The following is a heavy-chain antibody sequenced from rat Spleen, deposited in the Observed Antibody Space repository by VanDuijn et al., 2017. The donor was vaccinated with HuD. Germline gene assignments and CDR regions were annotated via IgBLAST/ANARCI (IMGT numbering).Heavy chain of an antibody. V-gene: IGHV5-20*01. CDR2: ISYDGGST. J-gene: IGHJ2*01. Sequence: EVQLVESGGGLVQPGRSMKLSCSASGFTFSNYGMAWVRQAPTKGLEWVASISYDGGSTYYRDSVRGRFTISRDNAKSTLYLQMDSLRSEDTATYYCTRDRILRSTGFDYWGQGVMVTVSS. CDR3: TRDRILRSTGFDY. CDR1: GFTFSNYG. D-gene: IGHD1-6*01.